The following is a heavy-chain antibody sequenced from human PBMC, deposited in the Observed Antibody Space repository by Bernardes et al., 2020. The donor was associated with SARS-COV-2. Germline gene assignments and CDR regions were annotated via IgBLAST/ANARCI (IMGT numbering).Heavy chain of an antibody. CDR3: ARDLHYGQTDF. D-gene: IGHD3-16*01. Sequence: GGSLRLSCEASGFTFNDFCMHWVRQVPGKAPLWVSLINPDGTKIYYADSVKGRFTISRDNAKNMLYLQMNSLRAEDSALYYCARDLHYGQTDFWGQGTRVTVSS. CDR2: INPDGTKI. CDR1: GFTFNDFC. J-gene: IGHJ4*02. V-gene: IGHV3-74*01.